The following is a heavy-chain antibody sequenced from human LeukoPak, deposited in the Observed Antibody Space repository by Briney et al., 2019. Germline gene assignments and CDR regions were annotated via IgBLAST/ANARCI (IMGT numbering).Heavy chain of an antibody. CDR1: GFTFSSYS. CDR2: IRSKAYGGTT. J-gene: IGHJ4*02. CDR3: TSLLGYCTNDVCYNY. Sequence: GGSLRLSCAASGFTFSSYSMSWFRQAPGKGLEWVGFIRSKAYGGTTEYAASVKGRFTISRDDSKSIAYLQMNSLKTEDTAVYYCTSLLGYCTNDVCYNYWGQGTLVTVSS. D-gene: IGHD2-8*01. V-gene: IGHV3-49*03.